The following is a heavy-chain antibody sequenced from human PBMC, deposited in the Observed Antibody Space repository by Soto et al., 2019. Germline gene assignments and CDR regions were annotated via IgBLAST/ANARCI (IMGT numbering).Heavy chain of an antibody. V-gene: IGHV4-59*01. CDR3: ASVTFGGIVLAH. D-gene: IGHD3-16*01. Sequence: PSETLSLTCTVSAASFSKYYWTWIRQPPGKGLEWIGYIYFNGNTKYNPSLEGRLTISIDTSKKEFSLKLTSVTAADAAVYYCASVTFGGIVLAHWGQGTQVTSPQ. J-gene: IGHJ4*02. CDR1: AASFSKYY. CDR2: IYFNGNT.